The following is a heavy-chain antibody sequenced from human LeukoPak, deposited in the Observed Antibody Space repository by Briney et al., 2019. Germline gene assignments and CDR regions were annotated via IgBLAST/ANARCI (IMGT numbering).Heavy chain of an antibody. Sequence: GGSLRLSCAASGFTFSSYGMHWVRQAPGKGLEWVAVISYDGSNKYYADSVKGRFTISRDNSKNTLYLQMNSLRAEDTAIYYCAKKYSTGLDPWGQGTLVTVSS. J-gene: IGHJ5*02. D-gene: IGHD4-11*01. CDR3: AKKYSTGLDP. CDR2: ISYDGSNK. CDR1: GFTFSSYG. V-gene: IGHV3-30*18.